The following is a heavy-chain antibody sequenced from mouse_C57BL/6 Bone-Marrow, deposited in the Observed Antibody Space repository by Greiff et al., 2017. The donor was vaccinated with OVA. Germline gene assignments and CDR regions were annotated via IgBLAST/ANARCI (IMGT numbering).Heavy chain of an antibody. CDR3: VRGRLTTVVFDY. V-gene: IGHV10-3*01. CDR2: IRSKSSNYAT. J-gene: IGHJ2*01. Sequence: EVQVVESGGGLVQPKGSLKLSCAASGFTFNTYAMHWVRQAPGKGLEWVARIRSKSSNYATYYADSVKDRFTISRDDSQSMLYLQLNNLKTEDTAMYYCVRGRLTTVVFDYWGQGTTLTVSS. D-gene: IGHD1-1*01. CDR1: GFTFNTYA.